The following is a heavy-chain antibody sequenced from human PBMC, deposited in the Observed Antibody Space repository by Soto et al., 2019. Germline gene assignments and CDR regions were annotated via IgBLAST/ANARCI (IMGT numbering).Heavy chain of an antibody. J-gene: IGHJ4*02. D-gene: IGHD3-10*01. CDR3: ARDYYASGSPPLGY. V-gene: IGHV4-59*01. Sequence: SETLSLTCTVSGGSISSYYWSWIRQPPGKGLEWIGYIYYSGSTNYNPSLKSRVTISVDTSKNQFSLKLSSVTAADTAVYYCARDYYASGSPPLGYWGQGTLVTVFS. CDR2: IYYSGST. CDR1: GGSISSYY.